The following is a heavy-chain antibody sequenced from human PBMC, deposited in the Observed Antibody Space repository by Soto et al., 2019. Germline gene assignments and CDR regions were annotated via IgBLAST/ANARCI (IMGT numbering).Heavy chain of an antibody. CDR3: ARNRDMVRGVIDYYYYGMDV. CDR1: GGTFSSYT. D-gene: IGHD3-10*01. Sequence: QVQLVQSGAEVKKPGSSVKVSCKASGGTFSSYTISWVRQAPGQGLEWMGRIIPILGIANYAQKFQGRVTITADKSTSTAYMELSSLRSEDTAVYYCARNRDMVRGVIDYYYYGMDVWGQGTTVTVSS. V-gene: IGHV1-69*02. J-gene: IGHJ6*02. CDR2: IIPILGIA.